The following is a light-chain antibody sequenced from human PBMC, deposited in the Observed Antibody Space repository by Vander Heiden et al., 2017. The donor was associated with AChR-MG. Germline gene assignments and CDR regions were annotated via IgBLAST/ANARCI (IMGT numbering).Light chain of an antibody. CDR1: AVPKQQ. CDR3: QSADSSYTSVG. CDR2: KDS. V-gene: IGLV3-25*03. J-gene: IGLJ2*01. Sequence: SYELTQQPSVPVSPGQPARITCSTDAVPKQQAYGYEQKPGQAHVLVIYKDSERPSGIPERFSGSISGATVTLTISGVQADDEADYYCQSADSSYTSVGLGGGTKLT.